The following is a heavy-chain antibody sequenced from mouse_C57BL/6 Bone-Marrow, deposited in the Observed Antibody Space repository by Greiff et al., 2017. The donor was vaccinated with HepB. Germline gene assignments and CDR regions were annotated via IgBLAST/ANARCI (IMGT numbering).Heavy chain of an antibody. Sequence: QVQLQQSGAELVKPGASVKISCKASGYAFSSYWMNWVKQRPGKGLEWIGQIYPGDGATKYNGKFKGKATLTADKSSSTAYMQLSSLTSEDSAVYFCARKTTVVAPFDYWGQGTTLTVSS. CDR1: GYAFSSYW. D-gene: IGHD1-1*01. V-gene: IGHV1-80*01. CDR2: IYPGDGAT. J-gene: IGHJ2*01. CDR3: ARKTTVVAPFDY.